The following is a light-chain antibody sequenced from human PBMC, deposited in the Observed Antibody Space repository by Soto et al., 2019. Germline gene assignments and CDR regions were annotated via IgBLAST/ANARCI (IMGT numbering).Light chain of an antibody. CDR1: SSDVGAYNY. J-gene: IGLJ1*01. Sequence: QSVLTQPASVSGSPGQSITISCTGTSSDVGAYNYVSWYQQHPGKAPKLMIYEVSNRPSGVSDRFSGSKSGNTASLTVSGLQAEDEADYYCSSYAGSNNYVLGTGTKVTVL. CDR2: EVS. V-gene: IGLV2-14*01. CDR3: SSYAGSNNYV.